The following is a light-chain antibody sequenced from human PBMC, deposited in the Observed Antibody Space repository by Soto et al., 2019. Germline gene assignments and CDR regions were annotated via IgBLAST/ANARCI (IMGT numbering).Light chain of an antibody. J-gene: IGKJ5*01. V-gene: IGKV1-5*03. CDR1: QTISSW. Sequence: DIQMTQSPSTLSGSVVDRVTITCRASQTISSWLAWYQQKPGKAPKLLIYKASTLKSGVPSRFSGSGSGTEFTLTISSLQSEDFAVYYCQQYNNWPAITFGQGTRLEIK. CDR2: KAS. CDR3: QQYNNWPAIT.